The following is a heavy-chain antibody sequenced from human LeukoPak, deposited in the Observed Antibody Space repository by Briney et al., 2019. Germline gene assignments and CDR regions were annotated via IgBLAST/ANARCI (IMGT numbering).Heavy chain of an antibody. Sequence: TGGSLRLSCAASGFTFSSYGMHWVRQAPGKGLEWVTIISYDARNKYFADSVNGRFTVSRDNSKNTVYLQMNSLRVDDTAVYFCAGFWGSHRLEYWGQGTPVIVSS. J-gene: IGHJ4*02. CDR2: ISYDARNK. CDR3: AGFWGSHRLEY. CDR1: GFTFSSYG. V-gene: IGHV3-30*19. D-gene: IGHD3-16*01.